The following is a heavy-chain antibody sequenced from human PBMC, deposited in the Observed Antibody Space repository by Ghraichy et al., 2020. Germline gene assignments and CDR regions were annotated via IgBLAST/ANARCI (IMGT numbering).Heavy chain of an antibody. CDR2: ISGSGGST. J-gene: IGHJ4*02. CDR1: GFTFSSYA. V-gene: IGHV3-23*01. CDR3: AKEGDGSGWFSGYFDY. Sequence: GGSLRLSCAASGFTFSSYAMSWVRQAPGKGLEWVSAISGSGGSTYYADSVKGRFTISRDNSKNTLYLQMNSLRAEDTAVYYCAKEGDGSGWFSGYFDYWGQGTLVTVSS. D-gene: IGHD6-19*01.